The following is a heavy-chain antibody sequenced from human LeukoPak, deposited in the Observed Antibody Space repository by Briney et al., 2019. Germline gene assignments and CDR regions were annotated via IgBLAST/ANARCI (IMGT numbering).Heavy chain of an antibody. Sequence: GGSLRLSCAASGFSFRSFAMSWVRQAPGKGLEWVAGISDSGRDTRYADSVKGRFTISRDNSRGTLYLQVNNLRDDDSAIYYCATKYSGLSPFYYWGQGTLVTVSS. J-gene: IGHJ4*02. V-gene: IGHV3-23*01. D-gene: IGHD2-21*01. CDR1: GFSFRSFA. CDR2: ISDSGRDT. CDR3: ATKYSGLSPFYY.